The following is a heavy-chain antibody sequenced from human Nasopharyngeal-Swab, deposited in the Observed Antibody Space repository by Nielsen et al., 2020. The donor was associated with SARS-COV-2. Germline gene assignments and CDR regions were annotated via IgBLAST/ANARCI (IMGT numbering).Heavy chain of an antibody. Sequence: SQTLSLTCAVYGGSFSGYYWNWIRQAPGKGLEWIGEINHSGSTNYNPSLKSRVTISVDPSKNQFSLKLSSVTAADTAVYYCARVKREWLGIYYYYMDVWGKGTTVTVSS. CDR2: INHSGST. V-gene: IGHV4-34*01. CDR1: GGSFSGYY. CDR3: ARVKREWLGIYYYYMDV. D-gene: IGHD6-19*01. J-gene: IGHJ6*03.